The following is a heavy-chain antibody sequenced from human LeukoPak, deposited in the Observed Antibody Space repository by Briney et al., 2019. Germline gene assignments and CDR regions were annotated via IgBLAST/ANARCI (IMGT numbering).Heavy chain of an antibody. Sequence: PSETLSLTCTVSGGSISSYYWSWIRQPPGKGLEWIGYIYYSGSTNYNPSLKSRVTISVDTSKNQFSLKLSSVTAADTAVYYCARGVLRDYYDSSGYHHRGGIDYWGQGTLVTVSS. CDR2: IYYSGST. CDR1: GGSISSYY. CDR3: ARGVLRDYYDSSGYHHRGGIDY. V-gene: IGHV4-59*08. J-gene: IGHJ4*02. D-gene: IGHD3-22*01.